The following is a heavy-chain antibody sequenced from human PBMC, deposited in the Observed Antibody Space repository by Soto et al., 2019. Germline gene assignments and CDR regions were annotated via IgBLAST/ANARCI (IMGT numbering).Heavy chain of an antibody. CDR3: ASDLFLGSGSLGH. J-gene: IGHJ4*02. V-gene: IGHV3-74*01. CDR1: GFIFSSYW. CDR2: IRGDGADS. D-gene: IGHD3-10*01. Sequence: EVQLVESGGGLVQPGGSLRLSCSTSGFIFSSYWLHWVRQAPGKGLVWVSRIRGDGADSNYADSVKGRFTISRDNAKSTLYLQMDSLRVDDTAIYYCASDLFLGSGSLGHWGQGTVVTVSS.